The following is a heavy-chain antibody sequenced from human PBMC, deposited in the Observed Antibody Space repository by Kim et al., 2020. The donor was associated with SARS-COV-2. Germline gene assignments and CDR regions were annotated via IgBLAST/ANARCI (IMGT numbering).Heavy chain of an antibody. V-gene: IGHV3-33*01. CDR3: AREDDSYYEKLFDY. CDR1: GFTFSSYG. J-gene: IGHJ4*02. D-gene: IGHD3-22*01. CDR2: IWYDGSNK. Sequence: GGSLRLSCAASGFTFSSYGMHWVRQAPGKGLEWVAVIWYDGSNKYYADSVKGRFTISRDNSKNTLYLQMNSLRAEDTAVYYCAREDDSYYEKLFDYWGQGTLVTVSS.